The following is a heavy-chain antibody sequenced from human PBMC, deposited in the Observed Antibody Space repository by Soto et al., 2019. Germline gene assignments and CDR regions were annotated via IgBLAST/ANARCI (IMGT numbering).Heavy chain of an antibody. CDR3: ASHYYDSSGYFGGPFDY. CDR1: GGTFSSYA. CDR2: IIPIFGTA. Sequence: SVKVSCKASGGTFSSYAISWVRQAPGQGFEWMGGIIPIFGTANYAQKFQGRVTITADESTSTAYMELSSLRSEDTAVYYCASHYYDSSGYFGGPFDYWGQGTLVTVSS. V-gene: IGHV1-69*13. D-gene: IGHD3-22*01. J-gene: IGHJ4*02.